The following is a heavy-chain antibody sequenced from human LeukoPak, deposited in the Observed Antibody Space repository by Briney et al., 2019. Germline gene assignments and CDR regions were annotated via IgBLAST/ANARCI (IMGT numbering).Heavy chain of an antibody. Sequence: GGSLRLSCAASGFTFSNFAMNWVRQAPRKGLEWVSSIIFRGDTTYYADSVKGRFTISRDNSKNMLYLQMNSLRAEDAAVYYCAKGEQGVDYWGQGTLVTVSS. V-gene: IGHV3-23*01. D-gene: IGHD1/OR15-1a*01. CDR1: GFTFSNFA. CDR2: IIFRGDTT. J-gene: IGHJ4*02. CDR3: AKGEQGVDY.